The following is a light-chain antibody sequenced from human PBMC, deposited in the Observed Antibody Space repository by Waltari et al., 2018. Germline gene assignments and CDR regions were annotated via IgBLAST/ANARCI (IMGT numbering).Light chain of an antibody. CDR1: SSNIGTNY. J-gene: IGLJ2*01. Sequence: HSVLTQPPSASGTPGQRVTISCSGSSSNIGTNYIYWYQQLPGTAHKLLILRNDHRPSGVPGLFSASKSCTSASLAIRSLRSEDAADYDCASWGAGLSGPSVVFGGGTKLTVL. CDR2: RND. CDR3: ASWGAGLSGPSVV. V-gene: IGLV1-47*01.